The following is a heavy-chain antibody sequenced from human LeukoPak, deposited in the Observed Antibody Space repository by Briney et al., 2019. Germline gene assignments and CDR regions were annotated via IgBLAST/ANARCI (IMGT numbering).Heavy chain of an antibody. CDR2: IRGGGGSA. J-gene: IGHJ3*02. Sequence: GGSLRLSCTASGFTFSAYAMMRVRQAPGKGPEWVSAIRGGGGSAFYADSVKGRFTISRDNSKYTLFLQMNSLRAEDTAVYYCARGPNGDYIGAFDMWGPGTMVTVSS. CDR1: GFTFSAYA. CDR3: ARGPNGDYIGAFDM. D-gene: IGHD4-17*01. V-gene: IGHV3-23*01.